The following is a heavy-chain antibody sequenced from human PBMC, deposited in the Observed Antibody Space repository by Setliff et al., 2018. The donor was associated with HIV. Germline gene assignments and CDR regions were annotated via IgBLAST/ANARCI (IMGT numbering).Heavy chain of an antibody. D-gene: IGHD2-21*01. J-gene: IGHJ4*02. CDR2: IFYSGST. Sequence: SETLSLTCTVSGASISSSSYHWGWIRQPPGKELEWIGTIFYSGSTYYNPSLKSRVNMSVDTSKNHFSLSLTSVTAADTAVYYCAGSWIQFLSRILYCGGDCYSPFDSWGPGTLGTV. CDR1: GASISSSSYH. V-gene: IGHV4-39*01. CDR3: AGSWIQFLSRILYCGGDCYSPFDS.